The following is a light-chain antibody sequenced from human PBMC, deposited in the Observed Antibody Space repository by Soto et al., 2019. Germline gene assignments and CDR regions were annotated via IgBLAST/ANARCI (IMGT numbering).Light chain of an antibody. CDR1: QSVSSS. V-gene: IGKV3-15*01. CDR2: AAS. J-gene: IGKJ1*01. Sequence: EIVMPQSPVTLSVSPGERATLSCRASQSVSSSLAWYQQKPGQAPRLLIYAASTRATGIPARFSGSGSGTEFTLTISSLQSEDFAVYYCQQYNNWWTFGQGTKVDIK. CDR3: QQYNNWWT.